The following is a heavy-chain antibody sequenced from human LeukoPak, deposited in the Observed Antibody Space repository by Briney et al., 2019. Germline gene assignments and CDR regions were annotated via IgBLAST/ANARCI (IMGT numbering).Heavy chain of an antibody. D-gene: IGHD3-3*01. CDR1: GFTFDDYA. CDR2: ISWNSGSI. CDR3: AKDLRSTSYYFDY. Sequence: PVGSLRLSCAAPGFTFDDYAMHWVRQAPGKGLEWVSGISWNSGSIGYADSVKGRFTISRDNAKNSLYLQMNSQRAEDTALYYCAKDLRSTSYYFDYWGQGTLVTVSS. V-gene: IGHV3-9*01. J-gene: IGHJ4*02.